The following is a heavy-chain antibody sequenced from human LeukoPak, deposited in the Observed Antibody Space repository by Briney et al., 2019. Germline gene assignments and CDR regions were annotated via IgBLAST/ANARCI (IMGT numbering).Heavy chain of an antibody. V-gene: IGHV1-46*01. CDR3: ARAPYGDYYYYYMDV. J-gene: IGHJ6*03. Sequence: ASVKVSCKASGYTFTSYYMHWVRQAPGQGLEWMGIINPSGGSTSYAQKFQGRVTMTRDMSTSTVYMELSSLRSEDTAVYYCARAPYGDYYYYYMDVWGKGTTVTVSS. CDR2: INPSGGST. CDR1: GYTFTSYY. D-gene: IGHD4-17*01.